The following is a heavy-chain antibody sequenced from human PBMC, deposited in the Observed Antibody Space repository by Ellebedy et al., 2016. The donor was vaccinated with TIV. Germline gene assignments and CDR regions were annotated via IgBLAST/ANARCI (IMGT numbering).Heavy chain of an antibody. CDR3: AKDPASGYKYGSPWFDP. D-gene: IGHD3-10*01. Sequence: AASVKVSCKASGYTFTSYYMHWVRQAPGQGLEWMGIIDPSGATTEYAQKFQGRVTMTRDTSTRTVYMELSSLRSEDTAVYYCAKDPASGYKYGSPWFDPWGQGTLVTVSS. CDR2: IDPSGATT. CDR1: GYTFTSYY. V-gene: IGHV1-46*01. J-gene: IGHJ5*02.